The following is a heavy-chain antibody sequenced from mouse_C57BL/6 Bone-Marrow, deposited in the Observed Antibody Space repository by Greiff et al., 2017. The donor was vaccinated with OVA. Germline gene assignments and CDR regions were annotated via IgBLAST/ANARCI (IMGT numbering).Heavy chain of an antibody. V-gene: IGHV14-4*01. J-gene: IGHJ1*03. CDR2: IDPENGDT. D-gene: IGHD1-1*02. CDR1: GFNIKDDY. CDR3: TTNSMGWYFDV. Sequence: VQLQQSGAELVRPGASVKLSCTASGFNIKDDYMHWVKQRPEQGLEWIGWIDPENGDTEYASQFQGKATITADTSSNTAYLQLSSLTSEDTAVYYCTTNSMGWYFDVWGTGTTVTVSS.